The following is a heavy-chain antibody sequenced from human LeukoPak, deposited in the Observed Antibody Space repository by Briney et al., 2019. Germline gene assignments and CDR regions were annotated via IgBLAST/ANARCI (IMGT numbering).Heavy chain of an antibody. V-gene: IGHV4-34*01. CDR3: ARGSAAAGTGY. Sequence: PPETLSLTCAVYGGSFSGYYWSWIRQPPGKGLEWIGEINHSGSTNYNPSLKSRVTISVDTSKNQFSLKLSSVTAADTAVYYCARGSAAAGTGYWGQGTLVTVSS. J-gene: IGHJ4*02. D-gene: IGHD6-13*01. CDR2: INHSGST. CDR1: GGSFSGYY.